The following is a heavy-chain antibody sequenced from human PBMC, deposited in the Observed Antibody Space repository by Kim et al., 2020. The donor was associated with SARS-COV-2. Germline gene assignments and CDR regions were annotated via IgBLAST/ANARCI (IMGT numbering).Heavy chain of an antibody. J-gene: IGHJ4*02. Sequence: LSLTCIVSGGSISSSSYYWGWIRQTPGNGLEWIGSINYSGITYYNPSLKRRVTLSVDTSNNQFSLKLNSVAAADTAVYYCARQDDGDPDYWGQGTLVTVSS. V-gene: IGHV4-39*01. D-gene: IGHD2-21*02. CDR1: GGSISSSSYY. CDR2: INYSGIT. CDR3: ARQDDGDPDY.